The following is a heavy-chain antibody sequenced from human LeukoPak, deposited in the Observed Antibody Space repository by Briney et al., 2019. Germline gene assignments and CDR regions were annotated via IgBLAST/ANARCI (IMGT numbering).Heavy chain of an antibody. J-gene: IGHJ6*04. CDR2: ISSSGSTI. D-gene: IGHD3-10*02. Sequence: GGSLRLSCAASGFTFSTSWMTWVRQAPGKGLEWVSYISSSGSTIYYADSVKGRFTISRDNAKNSLYLQMNSLRAEDTAVYYCAELGITMIGGVWGKGTTVTISS. CDR3: AELGITMIGGV. V-gene: IGHV3-48*03. CDR1: GFTFSTSW.